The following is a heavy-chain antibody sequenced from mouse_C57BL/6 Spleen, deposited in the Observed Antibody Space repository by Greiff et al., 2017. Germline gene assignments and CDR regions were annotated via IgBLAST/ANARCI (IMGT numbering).Heavy chain of an antibody. CDR1: GFTFSDYG. D-gene: IGHD1-1*01. CDR3: ARNYDDGYAMDY. Sequence: EVQVVESGGGLVKPGGSLKLSCAASGFTFSDYGMHWVRQAPEKGLEWVAYISSGSSTIYYADTVKGRFTFSRDNAKNTLFLQMTSLRSEDTAMXNCARNYDDGYAMDYWGQGTSVTVSS. V-gene: IGHV5-17*01. CDR2: ISSGSSTI. J-gene: IGHJ4*01.